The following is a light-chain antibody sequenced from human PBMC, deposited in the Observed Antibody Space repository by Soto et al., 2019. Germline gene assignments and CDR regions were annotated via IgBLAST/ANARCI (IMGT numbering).Light chain of an antibody. CDR1: QSVSSY. Sequence: EIVLTQSPATLSLSPGERATLSCRASQSVSSYLAWDQQKPGQAPRLLSYDASNRATGIPARFSGSGSGTAFTLTISSLEREDFAVYYCQQRSNWLTFGGGTKVEIK. CDR3: QQRSNWLT. V-gene: IGKV3-11*01. J-gene: IGKJ4*01. CDR2: DAS.